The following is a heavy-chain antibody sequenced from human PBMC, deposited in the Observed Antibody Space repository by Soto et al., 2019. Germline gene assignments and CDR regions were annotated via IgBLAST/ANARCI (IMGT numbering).Heavy chain of an antibody. CDR3: VRNNHGAGNYYYAMDV. CDR1: GYSFTSHG. D-gene: IGHD3-10*01. CDR2: ISTSNVDT. J-gene: IGHJ6*02. Sequence: ASVKVSCKASGYSFTSHGITWVRQAPGQVLEWMGWISTSNVDTDIARRFQGDVALTIYTPARTVYLELTRLRSDDSAVYYCVRNNHGAGNYYYAMDVWGQGTTVTVSS. V-gene: IGHV1-18*01.